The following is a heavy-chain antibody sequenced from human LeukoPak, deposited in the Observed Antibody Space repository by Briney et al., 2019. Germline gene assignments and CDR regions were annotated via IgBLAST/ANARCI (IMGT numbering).Heavy chain of an antibody. V-gene: IGHV3-11*06. D-gene: IGHD3-22*01. CDR1: GFTFSDYY. CDR3: AREGFDYYDSSGYSFDY. J-gene: IGHJ4*02. Sequence: PGGSLRLSCAASGFTFSDYYMSWIRQAPGKGLEWVSSISSSSSYIYYADSVKGRFTISRDNAKNSLYLQMNSLRAEDTAVYYCAREGFDYYDSSGYSFDYWGQGTLVTVSS. CDR2: ISSSSSYI.